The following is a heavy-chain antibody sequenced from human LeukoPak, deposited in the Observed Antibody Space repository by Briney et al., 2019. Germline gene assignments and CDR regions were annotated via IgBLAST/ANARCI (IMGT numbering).Heavy chain of an antibody. CDR1: GYNFTSFY. Sequence: ASVKVSCKASGYNFTSFYLHWVRQAPGQGLEWMGVIIPRGGSTTFPQKFQGRVTLTRDTSTSTVYMELRGLRSEDTAVYYCARGGGIIEFFDLWGRGTLVTVSS. CDR3: ARGGGIIEFFDL. CDR2: IIPRGGST. V-gene: IGHV1-46*01. J-gene: IGHJ2*01. D-gene: IGHD3-16*02.